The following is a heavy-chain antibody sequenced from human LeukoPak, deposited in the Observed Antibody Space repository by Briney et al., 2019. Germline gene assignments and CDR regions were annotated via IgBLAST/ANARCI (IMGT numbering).Heavy chain of an antibody. J-gene: IGHJ3*02. CDR2: ISGSGGST. V-gene: IGHV3-23*01. Sequence: PGGSLRLSCAASGFTFSSYAMSWVRQAPGKGLEWVSAISGSGGSTYYADSVKGRFTISRDNSKNTLYLQMNTLRAEDTAVYYCAKGSGFWSGYDAFDIWGQGTMVTVSS. CDR3: AKGSGFWSGYDAFDI. CDR1: GFTFSSYA. D-gene: IGHD3-3*01.